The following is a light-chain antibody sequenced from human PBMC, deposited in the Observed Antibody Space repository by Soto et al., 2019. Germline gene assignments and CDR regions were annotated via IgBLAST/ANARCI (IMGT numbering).Light chain of an antibody. CDR2: GAS. CDR1: QTISNN. Sequence: EIVMTQSPATLSVSPGERATLSCRASQTISNNLAWYQQRPGQPPRLLIYGASTRATGIPARFSGSGSGTVFTLTISSLQSEDFAIYYCQQYNIWPPPSESVGPGTKVDIK. J-gene: IGKJ3*01. CDR3: QQYNIWPPPSES. V-gene: IGKV3D-15*01.